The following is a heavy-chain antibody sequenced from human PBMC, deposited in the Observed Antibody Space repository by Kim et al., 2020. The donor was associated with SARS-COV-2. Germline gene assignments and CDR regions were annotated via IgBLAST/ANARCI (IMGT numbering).Heavy chain of an antibody. CDR2: IYIDDST. CDR3: AGDDSRGFWV. J-gene: IGHJ4*02. D-gene: IGHD3-22*01. CDR1: GFSVSNKY. V-gene: IGHV3-53*04. Sequence: GGSLRLSCAASGFSVSNKYMSWVRQAPGKGLEWVSVIYIDDSTHYADSVEGRFTISRHNTKNTVYLQMNSLRVEDTAVYYCAGDDSRGFWVWGQGTLVTV.